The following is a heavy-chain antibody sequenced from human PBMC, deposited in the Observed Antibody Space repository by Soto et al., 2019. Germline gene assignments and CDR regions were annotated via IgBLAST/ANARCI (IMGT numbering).Heavy chain of an antibody. V-gene: IGHV4-59*13. Sequence: QVQLRESGPGLVKPSETLSLTCTVSGDSLSGYWCWIRQSPGKGLEYIGYVHSAGPPNYNPALKTRGTMSIDRSGNQFSLRLTAVPAADPAVYSCGRGSWPVASCYSGFPADLWGQGILVTVSS. D-gene: IGHD3-22*01. J-gene: IGHJ5*02. CDR1: GDSLSGY. CDR3: GRGSWPVASCYSGFPADL. CDR2: VHSAGPP.